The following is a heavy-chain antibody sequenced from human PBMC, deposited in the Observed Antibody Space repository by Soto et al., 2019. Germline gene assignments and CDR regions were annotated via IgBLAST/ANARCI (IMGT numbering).Heavy chain of an antibody. CDR2: ITTDKGKT. V-gene: IGHV1-18*01. CDR3: ATRSPAFDY. CDR1: GYTFTDYG. Sequence: GASVKVSCKTSGYTFTDYGISWVRRAPGQGLEWMGWITTDKGKTTYAQKFQDRVTMTTDTSTSTGYMELRSLRSDDTAIYYCATRSPAFDYWGQGTLVTVSS. J-gene: IGHJ4*02.